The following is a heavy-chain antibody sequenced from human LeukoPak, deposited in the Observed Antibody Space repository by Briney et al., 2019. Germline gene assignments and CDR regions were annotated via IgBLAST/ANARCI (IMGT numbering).Heavy chain of an antibody. V-gene: IGHV4-59*12. CDR2: VHYSESA. J-gene: IGHJ4*02. D-gene: IGHD3-10*01. CDR1: GDSIRTSF. Sequence: KSSETLSLTCTVSGDSIRTSFWSWIRQPPGKGLEWIAYVHYSESANYNPSLKSRLTISLDTPKNQFSLKLSSVTAADTAVYYCARDPPRSGLNIDYWGQGTLVTVSS. CDR3: ARDPPRSGLNIDY.